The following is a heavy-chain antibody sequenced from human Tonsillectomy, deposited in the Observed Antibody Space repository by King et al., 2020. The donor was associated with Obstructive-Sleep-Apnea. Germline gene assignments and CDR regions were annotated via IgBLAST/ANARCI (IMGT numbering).Heavy chain of an antibody. CDR1: GFTFGDYA. V-gene: IGHV3-49*03. Sequence: VQLVESGGGLVQPGRSLRLSCTASGFTFGDYAMSWFRQAPGKGLEWVGFIRSKAYGGTTEYAASVKGRFTISRDDSKSIAYLQMNSLKTEDTAVYYCTRDSSGSYGMGAFDLWGQGTMVTVSS. CDR3: TRDSSGSYGMGAFDL. J-gene: IGHJ3*01. D-gene: IGHD1-26*01. CDR2: IRSKAYGGTT.